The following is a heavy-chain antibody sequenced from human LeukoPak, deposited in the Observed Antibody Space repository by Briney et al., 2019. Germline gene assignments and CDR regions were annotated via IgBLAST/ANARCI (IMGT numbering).Heavy chain of an antibody. V-gene: IGHV4-59*01. J-gene: IGHJ4*02. D-gene: IGHD5-18*01. CDR1: GRSISSFY. CDR3: AREGRGYKNYFFDY. CDR2: IYFSGST. Sequence: SETLSPTCTVSGRSISSFYSSWIRQPLGKGLEWVGFIYFSGSTNYNPSLNSRVTISLDTSKNQFSLKLSSVTAADTAVYYCAREGRGYKNYFFDYWGQGTLVSVSS.